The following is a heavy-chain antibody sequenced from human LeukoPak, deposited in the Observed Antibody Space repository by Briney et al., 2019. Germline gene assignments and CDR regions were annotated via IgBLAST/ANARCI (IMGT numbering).Heavy chain of an antibody. CDR2: ISGSGGST. V-gene: IGHV3-23*01. CDR3: AKGRGGSLLRGYFDY. CDR1: GFTFSSYA. J-gene: IGHJ4*02. D-gene: IGHD2-15*01. Sequence: RSGGSLRLSCAASGFTFSSYAMSWVRQAPGKGLEWVSAISGSGGSTHYADSVKGRFTISRDNSKNTLYLQMNSLRAEDTAVYYCAKGRGGSLLRGYFDYWGQGTLVTVSS.